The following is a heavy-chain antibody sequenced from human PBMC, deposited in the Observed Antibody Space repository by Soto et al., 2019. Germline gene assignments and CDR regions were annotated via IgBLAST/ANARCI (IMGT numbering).Heavy chain of an antibody. Sequence: GGSLRLSCAASGFTFSSYWMSWVRQAPGKGLEWVANIKQDGSEKYYVDSVKGRFTISRDNAKNSLYLQMNSLRAEDTAVYYCARDLGYDKNHHDYWGQGTLVTLSS. CDR3: ARDLGYDKNHHDY. CDR1: GFTFSSYW. D-gene: IGHD5-12*01. V-gene: IGHV3-7*01. J-gene: IGHJ4*02. CDR2: IKQDGSEK.